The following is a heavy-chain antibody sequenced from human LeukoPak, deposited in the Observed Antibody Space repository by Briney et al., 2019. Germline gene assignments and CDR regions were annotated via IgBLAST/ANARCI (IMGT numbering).Heavy chain of an antibody. CDR1: GESFSGYY. J-gene: IGHJ4*02. CDR3: ARGKRRFDY. V-gene: IGHV3-11*01. Sequence: LSLTCAVYGESFSGYYWSWIRQPPGKGLEWVSYISSSGFSTYYAGSVKGRFTISRDNARNSLYLQMNSLAPEDTALYYCARGKRRFDYWGQGTLVSVSS. CDR2: ISSSGFST.